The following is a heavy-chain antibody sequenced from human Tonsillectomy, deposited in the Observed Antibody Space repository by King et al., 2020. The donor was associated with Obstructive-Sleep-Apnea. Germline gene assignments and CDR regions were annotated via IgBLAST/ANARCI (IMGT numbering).Heavy chain of an antibody. Sequence: QLVQSGAEVKEPGASVKFSCKTSGYSFIYYGVAWVRQSPGQGLEWMGWISAYTGNTNYAQDFQGRVTVTTDTSTSTAYMELRGLRPDDTAMYYCARGGYSSGYVGYFDFWGQGTLVTVSS. CDR3: ARGGYSSGYVGYFDF. CDR1: GYSFIYYG. CDR2: ISAYTGNT. V-gene: IGHV1-18*01. J-gene: IGHJ4*02. D-gene: IGHD2-8*02.